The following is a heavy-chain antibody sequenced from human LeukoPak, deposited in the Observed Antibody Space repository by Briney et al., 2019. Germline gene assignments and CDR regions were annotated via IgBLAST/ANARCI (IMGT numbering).Heavy chain of an antibody. CDR3: ARDTATTGSSWFDP. CDR1: GFTLSSYR. Sequence: PGGSLRLSCAASGFTLSSYRMHWVRQVPGKGLVWVSRINSDGSDRSYADSVKGRFTISRDNAKNTLYPQMNSLRAEDTAVYYCARDTATTGSSWFDPWGQGALVTVSS. V-gene: IGHV3-74*01. J-gene: IGHJ5*02. D-gene: IGHD1/OR15-1a*01. CDR2: INSDGSDR.